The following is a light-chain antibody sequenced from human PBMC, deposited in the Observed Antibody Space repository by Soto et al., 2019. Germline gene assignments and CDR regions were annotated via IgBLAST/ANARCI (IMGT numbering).Light chain of an antibody. V-gene: IGLV2-8*01. CDR2: EVS. Sequence: QSVLAQPPSASGSPGQSVTISCTGTSSDVGGYNYVSWYQQHPGKAPKLMIYEVSKRPSGVPDRFSGSKSGNTASLTVSGLQAEDEADYYCNSYAGSNNYGFGTGTKVTVL. CDR1: SSDVGGYNY. CDR3: NSYAGSNNYG. J-gene: IGLJ1*01.